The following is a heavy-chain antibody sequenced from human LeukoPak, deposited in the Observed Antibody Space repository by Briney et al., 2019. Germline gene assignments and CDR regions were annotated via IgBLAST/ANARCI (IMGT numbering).Heavy chain of an antibody. CDR3: AKDTSTFIAAAGDY. J-gene: IGHJ4*02. CDR1: GFTFSSYS. Sequence: GGSLRLSCAASGFTFSSYSMNWVRQAPGKGLEWVSYISSSSSTIYYADSVKGRFTISRDNAKNSLYLQMNSLRAEDTALYYCAKDTSTFIAAAGDYWGQGTLVTVSS. V-gene: IGHV3-48*04. D-gene: IGHD6-13*01. CDR2: ISSSSSTI.